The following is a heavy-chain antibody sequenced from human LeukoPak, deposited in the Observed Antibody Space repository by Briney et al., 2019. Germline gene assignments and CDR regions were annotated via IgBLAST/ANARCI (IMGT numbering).Heavy chain of an antibody. CDR3: APGLVLYFAY. J-gene: IGHJ4*02. V-gene: IGHV3-23*01. Sequence: GGSLRLSCVASGFTFSTSAMSWVRQAPGKGLEWVSAISSDSTTYYADSVKGRFTISRDNSKNTLYLQMNSLRAEDAAVYYCAPGLVLYFAYWGQGTLVTVSS. D-gene: IGHD2-21*01. CDR1: GFTFSTSA. CDR2: ISSDSTT.